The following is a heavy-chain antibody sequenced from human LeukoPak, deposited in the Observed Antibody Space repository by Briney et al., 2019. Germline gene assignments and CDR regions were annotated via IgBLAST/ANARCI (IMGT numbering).Heavy chain of an antibody. CDR1: GLPLSSYC. V-gene: IGHV3-7*05. D-gene: IGHD5-18*01. J-gene: IGHJ4*02. CDR3: ERRGYTYGYLDY. CDR2: IKQDRREI. Sequence: GGSLRLSCGASGLPLSSYCKICVRQAPGKGLEWVANIKQDRREIYYVGSVKGRFTISRDNAKNSLYLQMSSLRAEDTALSYCERRGYTYGYLDYWGQGTLVTVSS.